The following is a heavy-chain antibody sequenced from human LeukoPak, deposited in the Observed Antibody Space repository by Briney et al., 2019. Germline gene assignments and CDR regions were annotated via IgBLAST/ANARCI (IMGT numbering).Heavy chain of an antibody. Sequence: GGSLRLSCAASGFTFSIYGMPWLPQAPGKGLEWLAVISYDGSNKYYADSVKGRFTISRDNSKNTLYLQMNSLRAEDTAVYYCAKGGSGWYSDFDYWGQGTLVTVSS. CDR2: ISYDGSNK. D-gene: IGHD6-19*01. CDR3: AKGGSGWYSDFDY. J-gene: IGHJ4*02. V-gene: IGHV3-30*18. CDR1: GFTFSIYG.